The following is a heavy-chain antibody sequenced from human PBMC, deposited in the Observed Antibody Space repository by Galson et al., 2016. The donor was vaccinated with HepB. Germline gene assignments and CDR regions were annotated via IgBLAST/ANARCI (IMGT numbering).Heavy chain of an antibody. D-gene: IGHD3-10*01. Sequence: SVKVSCKASGYTFTRYGISWVRQAPGQGLEWMGWISAYNDYTDYAQRLQGRVTMTTDTSTSTAYMELRSLRSDDTAVYYCARTTENYYYGSGTPAGVFDPGGQVTLGTVSS. CDR2: ISAYNDYT. V-gene: IGHV1-18*04. CDR3: ARTTENYYYGSGTPAGVFDP. CDR1: GYTFTRYG. J-gene: IGHJ5*02.